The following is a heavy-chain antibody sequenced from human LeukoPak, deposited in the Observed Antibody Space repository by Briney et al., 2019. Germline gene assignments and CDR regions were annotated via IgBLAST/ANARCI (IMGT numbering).Heavy chain of an antibody. Sequence: PGGSLRLSCAASGFTFSSYEMNWVRQAPGKGLEWVSYISTSGSTIYYADSVKGRFTISRDNAKNSLYLQMNGVRAEDTAVYYCARMNDPYYFDYWGQGTLVTVSS. D-gene: IGHD1-1*01. V-gene: IGHV3-48*03. CDR3: ARMNDPYYFDY. J-gene: IGHJ4*02. CDR2: ISTSGSTI. CDR1: GFTFSSYE.